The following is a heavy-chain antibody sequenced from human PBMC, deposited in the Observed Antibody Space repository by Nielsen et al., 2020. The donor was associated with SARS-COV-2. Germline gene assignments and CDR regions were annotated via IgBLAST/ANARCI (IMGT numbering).Heavy chain of an antibody. V-gene: IGHV3-66*02. CDR2: IQSGGST. Sequence: GESLKISCVGSGLIVSRKYMSWVRQAPGKGLQWVSLIQSGGSTYYTDSVKGRFTISRDDSRNTVYLQMNSLRPEDTAVYYCAKENRDFDHWGQGTLVTVSS. D-gene: IGHD1-14*01. J-gene: IGHJ4*02. CDR1: GLIVSRKY. CDR3: AKENRDFDH.